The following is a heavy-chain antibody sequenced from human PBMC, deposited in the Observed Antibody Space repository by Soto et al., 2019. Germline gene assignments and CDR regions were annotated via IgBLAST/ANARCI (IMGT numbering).Heavy chain of an antibody. Sequence: ASVKVSCKASGYTFTSYYMHWVRQAPGQGLERMGVINPSDGSTSYAQKFQGRVTMTRSTSINTAYMELSSLRSEDTVVYYCARARYCISTSCNPELDYWGQGALVTVSS. CDR2: INPSDGST. V-gene: IGHV1-46*01. CDR3: ARARYCISTSCNPELDY. D-gene: IGHD2-2*01. CDR1: GYTFTSYY. J-gene: IGHJ4*02.